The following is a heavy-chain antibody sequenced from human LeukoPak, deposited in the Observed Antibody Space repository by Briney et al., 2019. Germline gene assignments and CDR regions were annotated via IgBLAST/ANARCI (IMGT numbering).Heavy chain of an antibody. CDR1: GGSISSSSYY. CDR2: IYYSGST. Sequence: PSETLSLTCTVSGGSISSSSYYWGWIRQPPGKGLEWIGSIYYSGSTYYNPSLKSRDTISVDTSKNQFSPKLSSVTAADTAVYYCARRGYGGYLRWFDPWGQGTLVTVSS. J-gene: IGHJ5*02. CDR3: ARRGYGGYLRWFDP. V-gene: IGHV4-39*01. D-gene: IGHD5-12*01.